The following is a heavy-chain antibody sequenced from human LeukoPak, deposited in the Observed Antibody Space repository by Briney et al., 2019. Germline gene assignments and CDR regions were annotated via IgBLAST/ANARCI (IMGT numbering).Heavy chain of an antibody. Sequence: SVKVSCKASGGTFSSYAISWVRQAPGQGLEWMGGIIPIFGTANYAQKFQGRVTITADESTSTAYMELSSPRSEDTAVYYCASSGSGPVVADYYGMDVWGQGTTVTVSS. J-gene: IGHJ6*02. CDR2: IIPIFGTA. V-gene: IGHV1-69*13. D-gene: IGHD2-15*01. CDR1: GGTFSSYA. CDR3: ASSGSGPVVADYYGMDV.